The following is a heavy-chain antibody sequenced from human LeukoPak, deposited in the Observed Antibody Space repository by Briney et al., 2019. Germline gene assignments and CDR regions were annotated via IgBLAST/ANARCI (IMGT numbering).Heavy chain of an antibody. CDR2: INPSGGST. V-gene: IGHV1-46*01. Sequence: ASVKVSCKASGYTFTSYYMHWVRQAPGQGLEWMGIINPSGGSTGYAQKFQGRVTMTRDTSTSTVYMELSSLRSEDTAVYYCAVKEATVTTVGFFDYWGQGTLVTVSS. D-gene: IGHD4-17*01. J-gene: IGHJ4*02. CDR3: AVKEATVTTVGFFDY. CDR1: GYTFTSYY.